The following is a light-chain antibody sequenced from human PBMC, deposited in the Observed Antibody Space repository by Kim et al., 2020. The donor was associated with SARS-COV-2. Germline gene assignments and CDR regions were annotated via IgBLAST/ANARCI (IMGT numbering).Light chain of an antibody. CDR2: DNN. V-gene: IGLV1-51*01. CDR3: GTWDSSLSASV. CDR1: SSNIGNNY. Sequence: GQKFTISCSGSSSNIGNNYVSWYQQLPGTAPKLLIYDNNKRPSGIPDRFSGSKSGTSATLGITGLQTGDEADYYCGTWDSSLSASVFGTGTKVTVL. J-gene: IGLJ1*01.